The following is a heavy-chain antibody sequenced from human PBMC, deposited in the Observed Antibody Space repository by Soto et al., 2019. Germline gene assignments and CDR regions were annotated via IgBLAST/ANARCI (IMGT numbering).Heavy chain of an antibody. J-gene: IGHJ4*02. V-gene: IGHV4-30-4*01. D-gene: IGHD2-15*01. CDR2: IYYSGST. CDR3: AREISHFYFDY. Sequence: SETLSLTCTVSGGSISSGDYYWSWIRQPPGKGLEWIGYIYYSGSTYYNPSLKSRVTISADTSKNQFSLKLSSVTAADTAVYYCAREISHFYFDYWGQGTLVTVSS. CDR1: GGSISSGDYY.